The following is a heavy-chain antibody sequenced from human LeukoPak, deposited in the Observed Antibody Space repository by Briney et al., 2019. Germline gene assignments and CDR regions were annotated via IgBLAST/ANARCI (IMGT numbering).Heavy chain of an antibody. CDR2: IIPIFGTA. V-gene: IGHV1-69*13. J-gene: IGHJ6*02. CDR3: ARALGYCSGGSCPSSYYYYYGMDV. Sequence: EASVKVSCKASGYTFTGYYMHWVRQAPGQGLEWMGGIIPIFGTANYAQKFQGRVTITADESTSTAYMELSSLRSEDTAVYYCARALGYCSGGSCPSSYYYYYGMDVWGQGTTVTVSS. CDR1: GYTFTGYY. D-gene: IGHD2-15*01.